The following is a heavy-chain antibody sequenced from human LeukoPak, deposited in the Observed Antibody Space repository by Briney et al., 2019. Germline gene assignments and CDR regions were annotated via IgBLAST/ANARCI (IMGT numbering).Heavy chain of an antibody. V-gene: IGHV3-7*04. CDR1: GFTFSSYW. D-gene: IGHD5-18*01. Sequence: GGSLRLSCAASGFTFSSYWMSWVRQAPGKGLEGVANIKQDGSEKYHVDSVQGRFTISRDNAKNSLYLQMNSLRAEDTAVYYCARIRKAGYSYGSYYYYGMDVWGQGTTVTVSS. CDR2: IKQDGSEK. CDR3: ARIRKAGYSYGSYYYYGMDV. J-gene: IGHJ6*02.